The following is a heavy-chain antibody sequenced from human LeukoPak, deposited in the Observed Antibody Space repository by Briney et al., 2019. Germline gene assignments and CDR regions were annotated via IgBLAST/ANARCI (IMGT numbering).Heavy chain of an antibody. CDR2: ISSSSSYI. Sequence: PGGSLRLSCAASGFTFSSYSMNWVRQAPGKGLEWVSSISSSSSYIYYADSVKGRFTISRDNAEKSLYLQMNSLRAEDSAVYYCARDAILTGYPKVPYFDFWGQGILVTVSS. J-gene: IGHJ4*02. CDR3: ARDAILTGYPKVPYFDF. V-gene: IGHV3-21*01. CDR1: GFTFSSYS. D-gene: IGHD3-9*01.